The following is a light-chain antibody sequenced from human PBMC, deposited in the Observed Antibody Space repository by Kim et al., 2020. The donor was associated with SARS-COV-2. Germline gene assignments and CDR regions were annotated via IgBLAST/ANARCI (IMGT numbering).Light chain of an antibody. CDR2: GAS. CDR1: SSVSSSY. V-gene: IGKV3-20*01. J-gene: IGKJ2*01. CDR3: QQYGSSPPYT. Sequence: PGERATLSGRASSSVSSSYLAWYQQKPGQAPRLLIYGASSRATGIPDRFSGSGSGTDFTLTISRLEPEDFAVYYCQQYGSSPPYTFGQGTKLEI.